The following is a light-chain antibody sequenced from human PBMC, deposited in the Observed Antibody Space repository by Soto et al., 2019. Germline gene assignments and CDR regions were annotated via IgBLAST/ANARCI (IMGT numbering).Light chain of an antibody. V-gene: IGKV4-1*01. J-gene: IGKJ2*01. CDR3: QQYYCAPYT. CDR2: WAS. Sequence: DIVMTQSPDSLAVSLGERATINCRSSQSVLYSSNNKNYLAWYQQKPGQPPKLLIYWASTRESGVPDRFSGSGSGTEFTLTISSLQAEDVAVYYCQQYYCAPYTFGQGTKPEIK. CDR1: QSVLYSSNNKNY.